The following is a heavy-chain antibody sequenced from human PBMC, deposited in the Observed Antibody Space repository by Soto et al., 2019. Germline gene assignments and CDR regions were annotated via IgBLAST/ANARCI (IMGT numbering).Heavy chain of an antibody. J-gene: IGHJ4*02. V-gene: IGHV4-34*01. CDR3: ARARATIAAAAIFDC. CDR1: GGSFSGYD. D-gene: IGHD6-13*01. CDR2: INHSGST. Sequence: PSETLSLTCAVYGGSFSGYDWTWIRQPPGTGLEWIGEINHSGSTNYNPSLESRLTISVDKSKNQFSLKLTSVTAADTAVYYCARARATIAAAAIFDCWGQGTLVTVSS.